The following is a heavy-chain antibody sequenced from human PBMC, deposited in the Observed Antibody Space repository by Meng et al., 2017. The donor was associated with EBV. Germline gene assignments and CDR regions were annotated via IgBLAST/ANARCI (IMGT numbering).Heavy chain of an antibody. CDR1: GYSFNGYD. D-gene: IGHD6-13*01. V-gene: IGHV1-2*06. Sequence: QVRRWQQVVEVRKRGASVKVSGKATGYSFNGYDMNCVRQAPGQGLEWMGRINPNGGGTNNAQKVKGRINMTRDTFIQTGYMELSRLRSDDTAVYYCARDSLWGAADGTGGMDVWGQGTLVTVSS. J-gene: IGHJ6*02. CDR3: ARDSLWGAADGTGGMDV. CDR2: INPNGGGT.